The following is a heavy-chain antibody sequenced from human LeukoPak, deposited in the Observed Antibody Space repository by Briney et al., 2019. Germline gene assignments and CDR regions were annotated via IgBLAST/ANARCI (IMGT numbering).Heavy chain of an antibody. CDR2: IYSDNT. J-gene: IGHJ4*02. Sequence: GSLRLSCTVSGFTVSSNSMSWVRQAPGKGLEWVSFIYSDNTHYSDSVKGRFTISRDNSKNTLYLQMNSLRAGDTAVYYCAKVGTVYFPLDFWGQGTLVTVSS. CDR3: AKVGTVYFPLDF. D-gene: IGHD2/OR15-2a*01. V-gene: IGHV3-53*01. CDR1: GFTVSSNS.